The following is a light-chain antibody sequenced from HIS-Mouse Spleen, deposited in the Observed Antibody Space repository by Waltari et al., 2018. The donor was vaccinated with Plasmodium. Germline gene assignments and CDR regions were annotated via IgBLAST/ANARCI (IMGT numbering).Light chain of an antibody. CDR1: ALPQKY. CDR3: YSTDSSGNHRV. J-gene: IGLJ3*02. V-gene: IGLV3-10*01. CDR2: EDS. Sequence: SYELTQPPLVSVSPGQTARITCYGDALPQKYAYWYQQKSGQAPVLVIYEDSKRPSGIPERFSGSSAGTMATLTISGAQVEDEADYYCYSTDSSGNHRVFGGGTKLTVL.